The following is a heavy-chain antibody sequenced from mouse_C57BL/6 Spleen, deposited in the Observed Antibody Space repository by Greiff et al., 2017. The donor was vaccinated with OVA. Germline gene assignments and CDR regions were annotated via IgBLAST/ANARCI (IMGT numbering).Heavy chain of an antibody. J-gene: IGHJ4*01. D-gene: IGHD1-3*01. Sequence: QVQLQQSGAELVKPGASVKLSCKASGYTFTSYWMHWVKQRPGQGLEWIGMIHPNSGSTNYNEKFKSKATLTVDKSSRTAYMQLSSLTTKVSAVYYCARSLYIAMDYWGQGTSVTVSS. CDR2: IHPNSGST. V-gene: IGHV1-64*01. CDR3: ARSLYIAMDY. CDR1: GYTFTSYW.